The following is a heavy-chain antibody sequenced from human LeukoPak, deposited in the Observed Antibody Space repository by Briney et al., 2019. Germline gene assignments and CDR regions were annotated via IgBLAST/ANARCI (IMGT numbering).Heavy chain of an antibody. D-gene: IGHD6-19*01. J-gene: IGHJ3*02. V-gene: IGHV3-23*01. CDR3: AKDQARSIAVAGSDAFDI. CDR1: GFTFSRYA. CDR2: ISGSGGST. Sequence: GGSLRLSCAASGFTFSRYAMSWVRQAPGKGQESVSAISGSGGSTYYANSVKGRFTISRDNSKNTLYLQMNSLRAEDTAVYYCAKDQARSIAVAGSDAFDIWGQGTMVTVSS.